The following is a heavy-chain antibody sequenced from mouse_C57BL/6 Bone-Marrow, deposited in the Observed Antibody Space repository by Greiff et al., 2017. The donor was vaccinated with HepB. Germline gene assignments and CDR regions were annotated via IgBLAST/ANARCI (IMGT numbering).Heavy chain of an antibody. J-gene: IGHJ1*03. CDR3: ARWITTVVADWYFDV. Sequence: EVQLVESGGGLVKPGGSLKLSCAASGFTFSDYGMHWVRQAPEKGLEWVAYISSGSSTIYYADTVKGRFTISRDNAKNTLFLQMTSLRSEDTAMYYCARWITTVVADWYFDVWGTGTTVTVSS. CDR1: GFTFSDYG. D-gene: IGHD1-1*01. V-gene: IGHV5-17*01. CDR2: ISSGSSTI.